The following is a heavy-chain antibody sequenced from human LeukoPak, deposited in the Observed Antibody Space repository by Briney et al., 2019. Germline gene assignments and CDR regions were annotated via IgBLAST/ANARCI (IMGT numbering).Heavy chain of an antibody. J-gene: IGHJ4*02. Sequence: GGSLRLSCAASEFSVGSNYMTWVRQAPGKGLEWVAVISYDGSNKYYADSVKGRFTISRDNSKNTLYLQMNTLRPEDTALYYCAKYGEDCIDSWGPGTLVTVSS. CDR2: ISYDGSNK. CDR1: EFSVGSNY. CDR3: AKYGEDCIDS. D-gene: IGHD2-21*01. V-gene: IGHV3-30*18.